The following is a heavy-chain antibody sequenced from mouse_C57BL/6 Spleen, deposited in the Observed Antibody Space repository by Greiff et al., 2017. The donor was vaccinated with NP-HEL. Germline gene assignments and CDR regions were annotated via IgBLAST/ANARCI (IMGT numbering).Heavy chain of an antibody. CDR3: ARDQRSYAMDY. J-gene: IGHJ4*01. V-gene: IGHV5-4*01. Sequence: DVMLVESGGGLVKPGGSLKLSCAASGFTFSSYAMSWVRQTPEKRLEWVATISDGGSYTYYPDNVKGRFTISRDNAKNNLYLQMSHLKSEDTAMYYCARDQRSYAMDYWGQGTSVTVSS. CDR2: ISDGGSYT. CDR1: GFTFSSYA.